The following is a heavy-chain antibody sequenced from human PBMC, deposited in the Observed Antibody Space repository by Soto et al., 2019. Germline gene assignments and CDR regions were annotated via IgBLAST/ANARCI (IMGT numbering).Heavy chain of an antibody. CDR3: ARVSGGDGYYYYYSGMDV. Sequence: GGSLRLSCAASGFTFSSYAMHWVRQAPGKGLEWVAVISYDGSNKYYADSVKGRFTISRDNSKNTLYLQMNSLRAEDTAVYYCARVSGGDGYYYYYSGMDVWGQGTTVTVS. J-gene: IGHJ6*02. D-gene: IGHD2-21*02. V-gene: IGHV3-30-3*01. CDR1: GFTFSSYA. CDR2: ISYDGSNK.